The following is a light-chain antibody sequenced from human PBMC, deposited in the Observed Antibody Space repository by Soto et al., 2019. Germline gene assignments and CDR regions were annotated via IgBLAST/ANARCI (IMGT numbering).Light chain of an antibody. CDR1: QSVNTN. Sequence: TVMTQSPDTLSVSPGERVTLSCRASQSVNTNLAWYQQKPGQGPRLLVHGASTRATGIPARFSGSGSGTEFALTISSLQSEELAVYHCQQYNNWPPAFGQGTKVEMK. CDR3: QQYNNWPPA. J-gene: IGKJ1*01. CDR2: GAS. V-gene: IGKV3-15*01.